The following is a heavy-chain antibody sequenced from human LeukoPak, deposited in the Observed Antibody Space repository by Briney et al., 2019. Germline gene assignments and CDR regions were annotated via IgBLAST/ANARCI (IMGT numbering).Heavy chain of an antibody. CDR1: GHIITELS. Sequence: ASVKVSCKVSGHIITELSIHWVRQAPGKGLEWMGGFDPEHGETIYAQKFQGRVTMTEDTSTDTAYMELSSLRSEDTAVYYCATSSHTLATIHSPFDYWGQGTLVTVSS. J-gene: IGHJ4*02. CDR3: ATSSHTLATIHSPFDY. D-gene: IGHD5-12*01. CDR2: FDPEHGET. V-gene: IGHV1-24*01.